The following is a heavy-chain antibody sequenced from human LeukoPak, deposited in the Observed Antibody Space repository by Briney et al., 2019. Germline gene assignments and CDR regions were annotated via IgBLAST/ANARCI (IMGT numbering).Heavy chain of an antibody. CDR1: GFTFSNAW. Sequence: PGGSLRLSCAASGFTFSNAWMSWVRQAPGKGLEWVGRLKSKTDGGTADYAAPVRGRFTISRDNSKNTLYLQMNSLRAEDTAVYYCAKDRMVGVANNMDVWGKGTTVTVSS. CDR3: AKDRMVGVANNMDV. CDR2: LKSKTDGGTA. J-gene: IGHJ6*03. V-gene: IGHV3-15*01. D-gene: IGHD3-3*01.